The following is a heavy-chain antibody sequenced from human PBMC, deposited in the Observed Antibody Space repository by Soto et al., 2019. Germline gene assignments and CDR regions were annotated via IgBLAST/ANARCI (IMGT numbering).Heavy chain of an antibody. Sequence: SETLSLTCTVSGGSISSSSYYWGWIRQPPGKGLEWIGSIYYSGSTYYNPSLKSRVTISVDTSKNQFSLKLSSVTAADTAVYYGASLWDVDMVATIRGEKGGVIHEAFDIWGKGTMVTVSS. CDR3: ASLWDVDMVATIRGEKGGVIHEAFDI. V-gene: IGHV4-39*01. D-gene: IGHD5-12*01. CDR1: GGSISSSSYY. CDR2: IYYSGST. J-gene: IGHJ3*02.